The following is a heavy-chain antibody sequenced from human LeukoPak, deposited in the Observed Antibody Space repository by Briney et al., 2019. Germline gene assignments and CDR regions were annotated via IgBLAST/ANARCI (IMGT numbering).Heavy chain of an antibody. D-gene: IGHD6-13*01. CDR1: GGSISSGGYS. Sequence: SQTLSLTCAVSGGSISSGGYSWSWIRQPPGRGLEWIGYIYHSGSTYYNPSLKSRVTISVDRSKNQFSLKLSSVTAADTAVYYCARGGSWPEYFQHRGQGTLVTVSS. V-gene: IGHV4-30-2*01. CDR3: ARGGSWPEYFQH. J-gene: IGHJ1*01. CDR2: IYHSGST.